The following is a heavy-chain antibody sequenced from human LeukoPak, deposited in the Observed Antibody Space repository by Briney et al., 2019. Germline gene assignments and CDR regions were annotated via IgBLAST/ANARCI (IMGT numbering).Heavy chain of an antibody. Sequence: GGSLRLSCEAYGFTFSNFAMVWVRQAPGQGPEFVAGINENGGSTYYPDSVKGRFTISRDSSKNTLYLQMGSLRAEDMTVYYCAREGIGNYNDDFYIWGQGTMVTVSS. D-gene: IGHD1-7*01. V-gene: IGHV3-64*02. CDR1: GFTFSNFA. CDR3: AREGIGNYNDDFYI. J-gene: IGHJ3*02. CDR2: INENGGST.